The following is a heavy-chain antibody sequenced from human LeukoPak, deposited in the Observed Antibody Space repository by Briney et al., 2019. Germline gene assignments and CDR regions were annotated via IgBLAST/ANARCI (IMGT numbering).Heavy chain of an antibody. CDR2: INPNSGGT. Sequence: ASVKVSCKASGYIFTDYYMHWVRQAPGQELGWMGRINPNSGGTNYAQKFQGRVTMTRDTSISTAYTELNSLRAEDTAVYYCVRDETLWTLDWWGQGTLVSVSS. CDR3: VRDETLWTLDW. V-gene: IGHV1/OR15-1*02. D-gene: IGHD1-1*01. CDR1: GYIFTDYY. J-gene: IGHJ4*02.